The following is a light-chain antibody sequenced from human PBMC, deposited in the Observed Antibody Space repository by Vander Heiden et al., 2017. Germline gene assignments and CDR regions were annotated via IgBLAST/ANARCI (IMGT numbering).Light chain of an antibody. Sequence: EIVLTQPPATLSLSPGERATLSCRARQSVSSYLAWYQQKPGQAPRLLIYDASNRATGIPARFSGSGSGTDFTLTISSLEPEDFAVYYCQQRSNWPPWTFGQGTKVEIK. J-gene: IGKJ1*01. CDR1: QSVSSY. V-gene: IGKV3-11*01. CDR3: QQRSNWPPWT. CDR2: DAS.